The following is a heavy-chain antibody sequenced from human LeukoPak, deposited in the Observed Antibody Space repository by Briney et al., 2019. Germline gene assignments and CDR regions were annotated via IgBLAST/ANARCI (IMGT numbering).Heavy chain of an antibody. CDR3: AREHILTGFDY. CDR2: ISSSSSYI. J-gene: IGHJ4*02. V-gene: IGHV3-21*01. Sequence: GGSLRLSCAASGFTFSSYSMNWVRQAPGKGLEWVSSISSSSSYIYYADSVKGRFTISRDNAKNSLYLQMNSLRAEDTAVYYCAREHILTGFDYWGQGTGVSVSS. CDR1: GFTFSSYS. D-gene: IGHD3-9*01.